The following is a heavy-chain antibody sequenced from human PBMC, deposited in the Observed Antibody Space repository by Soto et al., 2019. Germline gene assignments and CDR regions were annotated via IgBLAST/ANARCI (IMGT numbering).Heavy chain of an antibody. CDR2: ITGSGGST. J-gene: IGHJ4*02. V-gene: IGHV3-23*01. D-gene: IGHD6-6*01. Sequence: EVHLLESGGGLAQPGGSLRLSCAASGFTFSGFAMSWVRQAPGKGLEWVSAITGSGGSTYHADSVKGRFTISRDNSKNVLYLEMNNLRADDTAVYYCAKGSSSSRPYYFDSWGQGTLATVSS. CDR3: AKGSSSSRPYYFDS. CDR1: GFTFSGFA.